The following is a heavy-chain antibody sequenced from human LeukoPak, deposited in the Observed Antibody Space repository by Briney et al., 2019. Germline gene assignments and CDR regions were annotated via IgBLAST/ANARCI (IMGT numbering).Heavy chain of an antibody. CDR1: GFTFSSYW. V-gene: IGHV3-7*01. J-gene: IGHJ4*02. CDR3: ARSTRQYYFDY. Sequence: GGSLRLSCAASGFTFSSYWMSWVRQAPGKGLEWVANIKQDGSEKYYVDSVKGRFTISRDNAKNSLYLQMNSLRAEDTAVYCCARSTRQYYFDYWGQGTLVTVSS. D-gene: IGHD4-11*01. CDR2: IKQDGSEK.